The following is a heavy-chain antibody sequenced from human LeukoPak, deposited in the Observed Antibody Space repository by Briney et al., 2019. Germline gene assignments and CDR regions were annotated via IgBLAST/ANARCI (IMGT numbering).Heavy chain of an antibody. CDR1: GGSISSYY. CDR3: ARDSGATGLVKFDP. J-gene: IGHJ5*02. Sequence: PPETLSLTCTVSGGSISSYYWSWVRQPPGPGLEWWGCIYYSGSTNYNPSPKSRVTMSLDPSKNQISLNLFSLTAAATPVCYCARDSGATGLVKFDPWGQGTLVTVSS. D-gene: IGHD3-10*01. V-gene: IGHV4-59*12. CDR2: IYYSGST.